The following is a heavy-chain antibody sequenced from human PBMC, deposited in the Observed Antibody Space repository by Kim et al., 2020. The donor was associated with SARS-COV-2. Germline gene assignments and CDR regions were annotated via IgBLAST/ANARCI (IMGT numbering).Heavy chain of an antibody. CDR1: GFTFSSYG. D-gene: IGHD2-2*01. J-gene: IGHJ6*02. CDR2: ISYDGSNK. Sequence: GGSLRLSCAASGFTFSSYGMHWVRQAPGKGLEWVAVISYDGSNKYYADSVKGRFTISRDNSKNTLYLQMNSLRAEDTAVYYCAKSTPPSQLMDGMDVLGQGTTVTVSS. V-gene: IGHV3-30*18. CDR3: AKSTPPSQLMDGMDV.